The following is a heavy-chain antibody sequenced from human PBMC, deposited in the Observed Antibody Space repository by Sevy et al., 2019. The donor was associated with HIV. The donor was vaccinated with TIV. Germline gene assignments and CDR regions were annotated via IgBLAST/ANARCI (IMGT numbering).Heavy chain of an antibody. J-gene: IGHJ4*02. CDR1: GDSMNDYN. CDR2: IYSSGRA. D-gene: IGHD3-22*01. CDR3: ARADYFDRSGYYYGFDS. Sequence: SETLSLTCSVSGDSMNDYNWSWIRQPAGKGLEWIGRIYSSGRANYNPSLKSRLTISVDMSKNQFSLQLSSVTAADTAVYFCARADYFDRSGYYYGFDSWGQGILVTVSS. V-gene: IGHV4-4*07.